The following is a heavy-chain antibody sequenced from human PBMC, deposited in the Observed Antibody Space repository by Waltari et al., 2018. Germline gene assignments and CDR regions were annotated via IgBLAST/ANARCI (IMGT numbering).Heavy chain of an antibody. CDR2: IKPDGSEK. J-gene: IGHJ6*02. CDR3: ARERGDYDYYYGMDV. D-gene: IGHD4-17*01. V-gene: IGHV3-7*01. CDR1: GFTFSSYW. Sequence: EVQLVESGGGLVQPGGSLRLSCAASGFTFSSYWMSWVRQAPGKGLEWVANIKPDGSEKYDVDSVKGRFTSSRDNAKNSRYLQMNSLRAEDTAVYYCARERGDYDYYYGMDVWGQGTTVTVSS.